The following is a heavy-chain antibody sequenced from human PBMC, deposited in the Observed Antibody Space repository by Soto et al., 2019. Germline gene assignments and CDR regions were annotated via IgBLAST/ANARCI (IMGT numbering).Heavy chain of an antibody. CDR3: AKGERRVLPYYFDY. D-gene: IGHD1-1*01. V-gene: IGHV3-30*18. CDR1: GFTFSSYG. J-gene: IGHJ4*02. Sequence: QVQLVESGGGVVQPGRSLRLSCAASGFTFSSYGMHWVRQAPGKGLEWVAVISYDGSNKYYADSVMGRFTISRDNSKNTLYLQMYSLRAEDTAVYYCAKGERRVLPYYFDYWGQGTLVTVSS. CDR2: ISYDGSNK.